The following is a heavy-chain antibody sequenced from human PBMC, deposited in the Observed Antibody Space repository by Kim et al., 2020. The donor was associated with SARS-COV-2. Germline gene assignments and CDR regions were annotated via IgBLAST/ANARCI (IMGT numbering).Heavy chain of an antibody. CDR3: ATLARFLGGFDP. V-gene: IGHV4-34*01. D-gene: IGHD3-3*01. CDR2: INHSGST. J-gene: IGHJ5*02. CDR1: GGSFSGYY. Sequence: SESLSLTCAVYGGSFSGYYWSWIRQPPGKGLEWIGEINHSGSTNYNPSLKSRVTISVDTSKNQFSLKLSSVTAADTAVYYCATLARFLGGFDPWDQGTLVTVSS.